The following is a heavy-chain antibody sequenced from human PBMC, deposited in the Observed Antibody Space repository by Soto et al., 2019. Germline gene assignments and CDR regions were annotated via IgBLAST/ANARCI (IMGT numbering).Heavy chain of an antibody. Sequence: SETLSLTCTVSGGSINTFYWSWVRQPAGKGLEWIGRIFSSGSTSFNPSLESRVAMSVDTSKNHFSLNLSSVTAADKAVYYCAREGSYSAYNFAHGIQLWSFDFWGQGALVTVSS. CDR2: IFSSGST. D-gene: IGHD5-12*01. CDR1: GGSINTFY. CDR3: AREGSYSAYNFAHGIQLWSFDF. V-gene: IGHV4-4*07. J-gene: IGHJ4*02.